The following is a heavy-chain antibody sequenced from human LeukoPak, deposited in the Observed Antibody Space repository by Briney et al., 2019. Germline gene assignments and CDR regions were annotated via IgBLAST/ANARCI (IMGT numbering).Heavy chain of an antibody. J-gene: IGHJ5*02. Sequence: KTSETLSLTCTVSGGSISSYYWSWIRQPPGKGLEWIGYIYYSGSTNYNPSLKSRVTISVDTSKNQFSLKLSSVTAADTAVYYCARYQYYYDSSGLFNWFDPWGQGILVTVSS. CDR2: IYYSGST. CDR3: ARYQYYYDSSGLFNWFDP. D-gene: IGHD3-22*01. V-gene: IGHV4-59*01. CDR1: GGSISSYY.